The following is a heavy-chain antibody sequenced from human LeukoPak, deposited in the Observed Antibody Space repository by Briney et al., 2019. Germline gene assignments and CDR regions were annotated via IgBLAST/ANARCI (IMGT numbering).Heavy chain of an antibody. D-gene: IGHD5-24*01. CDR2: IYPGDSDT. Sequence: GESLKIYCKGSGYSFTSYWIGWVRQMPGKGLEWMGIIYPGDSDTRYSPSFQGQVTISADKSISTAYLQWSSLKASDTAMYYCARHGGKGMATIAPDYWGQGTLVTVSS. J-gene: IGHJ4*02. CDR3: ARHGGKGMATIAPDY. CDR1: GYSFTSYW. V-gene: IGHV5-51*01.